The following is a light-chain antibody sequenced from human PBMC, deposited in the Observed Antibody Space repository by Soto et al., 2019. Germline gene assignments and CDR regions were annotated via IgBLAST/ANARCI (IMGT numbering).Light chain of an antibody. CDR2: DAS. CDR1: QDISNY. V-gene: IGKV1-33*01. J-gene: IGKJ4*01. CDR3: QQYDNLPFT. Sequence: IQMTQSPSSLSASVGDRVTITCQASQDISNYLNWYQQKPGKAPKLLIYDASNLETGVPSRFSGSGSGTDFTFTISSLQPEDIATYYCQQYDNLPFTFGGGTKVEI.